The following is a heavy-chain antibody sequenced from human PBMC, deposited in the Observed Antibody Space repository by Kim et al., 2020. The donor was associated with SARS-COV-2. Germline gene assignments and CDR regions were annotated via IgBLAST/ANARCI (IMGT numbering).Heavy chain of an antibody. CDR1: GFTFSSYG. J-gene: IGHJ4*02. CDR2: ISYDGSNK. Sequence: GGSLRLSCAASGFTFSSYGMHWVRQAPGKGLEWVAVISYDGSNKYYADSVKGRFTISRDNSKNTLYLQMNSLRAEDTAVYYCVKEAAAGTNDFDYWGQGTLVTVSS. D-gene: IGHD6-13*01. V-gene: IGHV3-30*18. CDR3: VKEAAAGTNDFDY.